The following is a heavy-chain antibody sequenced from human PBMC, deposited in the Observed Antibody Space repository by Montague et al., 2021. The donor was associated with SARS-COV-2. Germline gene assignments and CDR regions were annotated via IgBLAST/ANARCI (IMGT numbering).Heavy chain of an antibody. CDR3: ARDGTAGDWFDP. CDR1: GGSIRSDNYY. D-gene: IGHD1-26*01. J-gene: IGHJ5*02. V-gene: IGHV4-31*03. CDR2: IHYSGST. Sequence: TLSLTCTVSGGSIRSDNYYWSWIRQHPGKGLEWVGYIHYSGSTDYNPSLNSRVSVSVDTSKNQFSLKPRSVTAADTAVYFCARDGTAGDWFDPWGQGTLVTVPS.